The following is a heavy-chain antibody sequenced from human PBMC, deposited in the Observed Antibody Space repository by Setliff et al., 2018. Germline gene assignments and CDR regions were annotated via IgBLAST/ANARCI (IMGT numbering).Heavy chain of an antibody. Sequence: SETLSLTCAVYGGSFSNYSWSWIRQPPGKGLEWIGYKYYSGSTNSNPSLKSRVTISVDTSKNQFSLKLSSVTAADTAVYYCARWRVRDSGYYPRLSYMDVWGKGTTVTVSS. V-gene: IGHV4-59*08. CDR1: GGSFSNYS. D-gene: IGHD3-22*01. J-gene: IGHJ6*03. CDR3: ARWRVRDSGYYPRLSYMDV. CDR2: KYYSGST.